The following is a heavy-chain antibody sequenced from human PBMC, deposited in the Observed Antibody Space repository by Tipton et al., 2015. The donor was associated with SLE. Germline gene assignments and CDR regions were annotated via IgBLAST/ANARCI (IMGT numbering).Heavy chain of an antibody. Sequence: TLSLTCAVYGGSFSGYYWSWIRQPPGKGLEWIGEINHSGSTNYNPSLKSRVTISVDTSKNQFSPKLSSVTAADTAVYYCARMDSGYDFYDFWGQGTLVTVSS. CDR1: GGSFSGYY. J-gene: IGHJ4*02. CDR2: INHSGST. V-gene: IGHV4-34*01. D-gene: IGHD5-12*01. CDR3: ARMDSGYDFYDF.